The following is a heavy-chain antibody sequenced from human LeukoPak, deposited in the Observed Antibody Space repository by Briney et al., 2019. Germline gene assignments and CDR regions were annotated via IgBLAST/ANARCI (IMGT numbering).Heavy chain of an antibody. CDR2: INHSGST. Sequence: PSETLSLTCAVYGRSFSGYYWSWIRQPPGKGLEWIGEINHSGSTNYNPSLKSRVTMSVDTSKNQFSLKLSSVTAADTAVYYCARVGKNYGSGSYYGYYYIDVWGKGTTVTVSS. V-gene: IGHV4-34*01. D-gene: IGHD3-10*01. J-gene: IGHJ6*03. CDR3: ARVGKNYGSGSYYGYYYIDV. CDR1: GRSFSGYY.